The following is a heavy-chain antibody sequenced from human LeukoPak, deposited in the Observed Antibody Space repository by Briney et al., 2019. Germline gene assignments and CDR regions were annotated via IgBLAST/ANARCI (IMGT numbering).Heavy chain of an antibody. J-gene: IGHJ4*02. V-gene: IGHV3-30*02. CDR3: ARTAGGGYCVGSTCSSDDF. CDR2: IRYDGSNK. CDR1: GFTFSSYG. D-gene: IGHD2-15*01. Sequence: AGGSLRLSCAASGFTFSSYGMHWVRQAPGKGLEWVAFIRYDGSNKYYADSVKGRFTISRDNSKNTLYLQMNSLRAEDSALYYCARTAGGGYCVGSTCSSDDFWGQGTLVTVSS.